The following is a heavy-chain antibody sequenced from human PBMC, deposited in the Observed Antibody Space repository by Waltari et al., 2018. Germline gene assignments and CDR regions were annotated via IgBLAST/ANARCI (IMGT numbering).Heavy chain of an antibody. Sequence: QVQLVESGGGVVKPGRSLRLSCAASGFSFSSFGMHWVGRAPGKGLEWVGMRWYDGSEKDYADSGKGRCTISRDNSKNTVDLQMNSLRAEDTAVYYCAVTTGGYDGMGVWGQGTTVTVSS. D-gene: IGHD6-13*01. V-gene: IGHV3-33*01. J-gene: IGHJ6*02. CDR1: GFSFSSFG. CDR3: AVTTGGYDGMGV. CDR2: RWYDGSEK.